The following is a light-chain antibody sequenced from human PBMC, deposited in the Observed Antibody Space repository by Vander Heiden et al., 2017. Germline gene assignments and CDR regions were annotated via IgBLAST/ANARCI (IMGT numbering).Light chain of an antibody. CDR1: SSNIGGNT. V-gene: IGLV1-44*01. J-gene: IGLJ2*01. CDR3: AAWDDSLIGVV. Sequence: QSVLTQPPSASGTPGPRVSISCSGTSSNIGGNTVNWYQQLPGTAPKLLIYSNNQRPSGVPDRFSGSKSGTSASLAISGLQSEDEADYHCAAWDDSLIGVVFGGGTKLTVL. CDR2: SNN.